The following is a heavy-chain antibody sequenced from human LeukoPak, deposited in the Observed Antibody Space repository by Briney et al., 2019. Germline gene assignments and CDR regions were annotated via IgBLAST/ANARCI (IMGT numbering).Heavy chain of an antibody. CDR2: ISGSGGST. CDR3: ANRRTIYDSSGYFDY. V-gene: IGHV3-23*01. D-gene: IGHD3-22*01. Sequence: PGGSLRLSCAASGFTFSSYAMSWVRQALGKGLEWVSAISGSGGSTYYADSVKGRFTISRDNSKNTLYLQMNSLRAEDTAVYYCANRRTIYDSSGYFDYWGQGTLVTVSS. J-gene: IGHJ4*02. CDR1: GFTFSSYA.